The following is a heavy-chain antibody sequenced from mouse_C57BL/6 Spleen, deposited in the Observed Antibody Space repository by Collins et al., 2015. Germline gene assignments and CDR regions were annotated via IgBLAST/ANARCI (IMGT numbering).Heavy chain of an antibody. D-gene: IGHD2-1*01. J-gene: IGHJ3*01. CDR3: ARSPIYYGNPWFAY. CDR2: ISYSGST. V-gene: IGHV3-2*02. Sequence: DVQLQESGPGLVRPSQSLSLTCTVTGYSITSDYAWNWIRQFPGNKLEWMGYISYSGSTSYNPSLKSRISITRDTSKNQFFLQLNSVTTEDTATYYCARSPIYYGNPWFAYWGPRDSGHCLC. CDR1: GYSITSDYA.